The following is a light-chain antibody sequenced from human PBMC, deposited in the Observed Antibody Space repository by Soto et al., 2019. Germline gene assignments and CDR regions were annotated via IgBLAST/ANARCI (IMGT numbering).Light chain of an antibody. CDR1: SGHNSYA. J-gene: IGLJ3*02. V-gene: IGLV4-69*01. Sequence: QLVLTQPPSASAYPGASVKLSCTLSSGHNSYAFAWHQQQPEKGPRYLMKLHSDGSHSQGAGIPDRFSVSSSGAERYLTNSSLQSEDEADYYCQTWSTDIRVFGGGTKLTV. CDR3: QTWSTDIRV. CDR2: LHSDGSH.